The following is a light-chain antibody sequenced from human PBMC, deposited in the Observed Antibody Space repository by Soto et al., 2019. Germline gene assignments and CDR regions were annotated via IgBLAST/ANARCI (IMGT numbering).Light chain of an antibody. CDR1: QSVSGN. Sequence: EIVMTQSPATLSVSPGERATLSCRASQSVSGNLAWYQQKPGQAPRLLIYGASTRATGLPARFSGSGSGTDFTLTISSLQSEDFALYYCQHYDHWPFTFGPGTNVDIK. J-gene: IGKJ3*01. CDR2: GAS. V-gene: IGKV3-15*01. CDR3: QHYDHWPFT.